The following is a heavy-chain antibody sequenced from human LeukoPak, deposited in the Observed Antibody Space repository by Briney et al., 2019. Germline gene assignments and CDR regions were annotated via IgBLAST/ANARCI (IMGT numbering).Heavy chain of an antibody. CDR3: ARVGQQLAFDY. J-gene: IGHJ4*02. Sequence: ASVKVSSKASGGTFSSYTISWVRQAPGQGREWMGRIIPILGIANYAQKFQGRVTITADKSTSTAYMELSSLRSEGTAVYYCARVGQQLAFDYWGLGTLVTVSS. D-gene: IGHD6-13*01. CDR1: GGTFSSYT. CDR2: IIPILGIA. V-gene: IGHV1-69*02.